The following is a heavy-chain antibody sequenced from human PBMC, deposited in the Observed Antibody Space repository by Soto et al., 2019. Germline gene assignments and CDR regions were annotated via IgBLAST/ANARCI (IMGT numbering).Heavy chain of an antibody. CDR3: ARDRFSLGYCSSTSCYGAFDI. CDR1: GGTFSSNA. D-gene: IGHD2-2*01. Sequence: SVKVTCKASGGTFSSNASRWVRQAPGQGLEWMGGIIPIFGTANYAQKFQGRVTITADEPTSTAYMELSSLRSEDTAVYYCARDRFSLGYCSSTSCYGAFDIWGQGTMVTVSS. V-gene: IGHV1-69*13. CDR2: IIPIFGTA. J-gene: IGHJ3*02.